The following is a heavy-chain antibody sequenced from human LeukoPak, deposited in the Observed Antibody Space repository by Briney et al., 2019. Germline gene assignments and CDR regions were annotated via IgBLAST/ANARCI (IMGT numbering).Heavy chain of an antibody. CDR3: ARLHGRRHSFDY. CDR1: GFTFSSYA. Sequence: GASLRLSCAASGFTFSSYAMSWVRQAPGKGLEWVSAISGSGGSTYYADSVKGRFTISRDNSKNTLYLQMNSLRAEDTAVYYCARLHGRRHSFDYWGQGTLVTVSS. V-gene: IGHV3-23*01. CDR2: ISGSGGST. D-gene: IGHD2-15*01. J-gene: IGHJ4*02.